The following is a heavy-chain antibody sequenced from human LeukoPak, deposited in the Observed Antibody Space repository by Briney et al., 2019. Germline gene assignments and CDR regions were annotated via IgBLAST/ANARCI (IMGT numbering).Heavy chain of an antibody. CDR2: IYYSGST. CDR1: GGSISSSSYY. Sequence: SETLSLTCTVSGGSISSSSYYWGWIRQPPGKGLEWIGSIYYSGSTYYNPSLKSRVTISVDTSKNQFSLKLSSVTAADTAAYYCARGAGPPLNWGQGTLVTVSS. V-gene: IGHV4-39*01. J-gene: IGHJ4*02. CDR3: ARGAGPPLN.